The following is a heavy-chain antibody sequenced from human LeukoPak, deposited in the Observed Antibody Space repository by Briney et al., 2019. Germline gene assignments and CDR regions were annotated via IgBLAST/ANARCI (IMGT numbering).Heavy chain of an antibody. CDR2: IIPILGIA. J-gene: IGHJ4*02. V-gene: IGHV1-69*04. D-gene: IGHD3-10*01. CDR1: GGTFSSYA. CDR3: ARDLITMVRGVIIAYYFDY. Sequence: ASVKVSCKASGGTFSSYAISCVRQAPGQGLEWMGRIIPILGIANYAQKFQGRVTITADKSTSTAYMELSSLRSEDTAVYYCARDLITMVRGVIIAYYFDYWGQGTLVTVSS.